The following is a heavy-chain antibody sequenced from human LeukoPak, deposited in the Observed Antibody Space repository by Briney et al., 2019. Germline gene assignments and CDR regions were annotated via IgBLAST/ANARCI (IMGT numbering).Heavy chain of an antibody. J-gene: IGHJ4*02. CDR1: GGTFSSYA. D-gene: IGHD2-21*02. V-gene: IGHV1-69*04. Sequence: GASVKVSCKASGGTFSSYAISWVRQAPGQGLEWMGRIIPILGIANYAQKFQGRVTITADKSTSTAYMELSSLRSGDTAAYYCARGLAYCGGDCYSGPFDYWGQGPLVTVSS. CDR2: IIPILGIA. CDR3: ARGLAYCGGDCYSGPFDY.